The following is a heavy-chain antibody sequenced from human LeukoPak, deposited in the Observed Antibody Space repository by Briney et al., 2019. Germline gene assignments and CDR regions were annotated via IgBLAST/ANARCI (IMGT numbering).Heavy chain of an antibody. CDR1: GFTFSSYA. CDR2: ISGSGGST. Sequence: GGSLRLSCAASGFTFSSYAMSWVRQAPGKGLEWVSAISGSGGSTYYADSVKGRFTISRDNSKNTLYLQMNSLRAEDTAVYYCAKSGLIQLGTHRYCSGGSCYKHFDYWGQGALVTVSS. V-gene: IGHV3-23*01. CDR3: AKSGLIQLGTHRYCSGGSCYKHFDY. D-gene: IGHD2-15*01. J-gene: IGHJ4*02.